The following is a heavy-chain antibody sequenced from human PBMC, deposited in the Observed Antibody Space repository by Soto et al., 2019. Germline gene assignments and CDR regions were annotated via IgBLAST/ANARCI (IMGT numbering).Heavy chain of an antibody. CDR1: GGSISSSSYS. CDR3: ARFNWYFDL. Sequence: PSETLSLTCTVSGGSISSSSYSWGWIRQPPGKGPEWIGTFYYSGSTYYNPSLKSRVTISVDTSKNQFFLKLSSVTAADTAVYYCARFNWYFDLWGRGTLVTVSS. CDR2: FYYSGST. V-gene: IGHV4-39*01. J-gene: IGHJ2*01.